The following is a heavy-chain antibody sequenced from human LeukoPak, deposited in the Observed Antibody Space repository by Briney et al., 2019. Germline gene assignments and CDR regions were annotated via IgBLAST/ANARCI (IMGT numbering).Heavy chain of an antibody. CDR1: GFTFDDYA. CDR3: AKVLWSSSWLDY. V-gene: IGHV3-9*01. D-gene: IGHD6-13*01. Sequence: GRSLRLSCAASGFTFDDYAMHWVRQAPGKGLEWVSGISWNSGSIGYADSVKGRFTISRDNAKNSLYLQMNSLRAEDTALYYCAKVLWSSSWLDYWGQGTLVTVSS. J-gene: IGHJ4*02. CDR2: ISWNSGSI.